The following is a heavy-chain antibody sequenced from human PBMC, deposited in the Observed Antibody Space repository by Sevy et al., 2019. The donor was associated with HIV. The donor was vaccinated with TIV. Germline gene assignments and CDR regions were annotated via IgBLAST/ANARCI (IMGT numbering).Heavy chain of an antibody. CDR1: GFSVSSNY. CDR3: TREDIVLGEDNYYGMDV. J-gene: IGHJ6*02. V-gene: IGHV3-53*01. D-gene: IGHD2-15*01. CDR2: IYSDGRT. Sequence: GGSLRLSCVVSGFSVSSNYMSWVRQAPGKGLEWVSNIYSDGRTYYADSVRGRFTISRDTSKNTVYLEMKSLRAEDTAVYYCTREDIVLGEDNYYGMDVWGHGTTVTV.